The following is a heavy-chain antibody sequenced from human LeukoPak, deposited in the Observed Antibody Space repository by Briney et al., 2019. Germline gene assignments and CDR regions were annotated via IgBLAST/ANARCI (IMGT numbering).Heavy chain of an antibody. CDR2: IKQDGSEK. J-gene: IGHJ3*02. CDR3: ARDSVLWELPFGDAFDI. Sequence: PGGSLRLSCAASGFTFSSYAMSWVRQAPGKGLEWVANIKQDGSEKYYVDSVKGRFTISRDNAKNSLYLQMNSLRAEDTAVYYCARDSVLWELPFGDAFDIWGQGTMVTVSS. CDR1: GFTFSSYA. D-gene: IGHD1-26*01. V-gene: IGHV3-7*01.